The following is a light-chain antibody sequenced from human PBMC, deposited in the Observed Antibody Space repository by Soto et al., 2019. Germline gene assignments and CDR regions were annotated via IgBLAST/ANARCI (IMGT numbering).Light chain of an antibody. CDR2: EVT. CDR3: CSYTGSSTYF. Sequence: QSVLTQPASVSGSPGQSITISCTGASSDVGNYNLVSWYQHHPGKAPKLMIYEVTKRPSGVSNRFSGSKSGNTASLTISGLQAEDVADYYCCSYTGSSTYFFGTGTKVTVL. J-gene: IGLJ1*01. CDR1: SSDVGNYNL. V-gene: IGLV2-23*02.